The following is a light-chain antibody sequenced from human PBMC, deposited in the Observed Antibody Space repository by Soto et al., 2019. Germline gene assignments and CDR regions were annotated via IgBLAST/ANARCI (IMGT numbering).Light chain of an antibody. J-gene: IGKJ5*01. CDR1: QIVSSSY. V-gene: IGKV3-20*01. CDR3: QQYGSSPPIT. Sequence: ETLMTQSPCTLPLSPGERATLSCRASQIVSSSYLAWYQQKPGQAPRLLIYGASTRATGIPDRFSGSGSGTDFTLTISRLESEDFAVYYCQQYGSSPPITFGQGTRLEIK. CDR2: GAS.